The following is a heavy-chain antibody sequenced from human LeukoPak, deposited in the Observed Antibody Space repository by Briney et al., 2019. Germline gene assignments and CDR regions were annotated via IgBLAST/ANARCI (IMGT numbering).Heavy chain of an antibody. J-gene: IGHJ5*02. CDR3: ARGGRSHRSPTHNWFDP. V-gene: IGHV4-59*12. CDR1: GGSISSYY. Sequence: SETLSLTCTVSGGSISSYYWSWIRQPPGKGLEWIGYIYYSGSTNYNPSLKSRVTISVDTSKNQFSLKLSSVTAADTAVYYCARGGRSHRSPTHNWFDPWGQGTLVTVSS. CDR2: IYYSGST. D-gene: IGHD2-15*01.